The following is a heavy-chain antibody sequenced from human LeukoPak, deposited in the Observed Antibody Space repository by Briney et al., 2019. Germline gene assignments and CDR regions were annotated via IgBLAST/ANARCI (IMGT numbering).Heavy chain of an antibody. CDR3: ASDGSRSPLYYFDY. CDR2: INPNSGDT. Sequence: GASVKVSCKASGYTLTDYYIHWVRQAPGQGLEWMGWINPNSGDTNYAQKFQGWVTMTRATSISTAYMELNRLTSDDTAVYYCASDGSRSPLYYFDYWGQGTLVTVSS. CDR1: GYTLTDYY. J-gene: IGHJ4*02. D-gene: IGHD1-26*01. V-gene: IGHV1-2*04.